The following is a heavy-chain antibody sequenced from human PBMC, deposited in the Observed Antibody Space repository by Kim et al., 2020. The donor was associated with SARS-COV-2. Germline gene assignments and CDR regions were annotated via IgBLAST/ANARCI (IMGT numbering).Heavy chain of an antibody. CDR2: IWYDGSNK. D-gene: IGHD3-22*01. V-gene: IGHV3-33*01. J-gene: IGHJ3*02. CDR3: ASGPGGYYDSSGYPSDAFDI. CDR1: GFTFSSYG. Sequence: GGSLRLSCAASGFTFSSYGMHWVRQAPGKGLEWVAVIWYDGSNKYYADSVKGRLTISRDNSKNTLYLQMNSLRAEDTTVYYCASGPGGYYDSSGYPSDAFDIWGQGTMVTVSS.